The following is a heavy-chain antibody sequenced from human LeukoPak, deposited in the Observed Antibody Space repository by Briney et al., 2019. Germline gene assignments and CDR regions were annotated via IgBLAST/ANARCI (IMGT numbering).Heavy chain of an antibody. D-gene: IGHD3-22*01. Sequence: SDTLSLTCTVSGGSISSGGYYWSWIRQHPGKGLEWIGYIYYSGSTYYNPSLKSRVTISVDTSKNQFSLKLSSVTAADAAVYYCARGGSDYDSSGGNWYDPWGQGTLVTVSS. V-gene: IGHV4-31*03. CDR2: IYYSGST. J-gene: IGHJ5*02. CDR3: ARGGSDYDSSGGNWYDP. CDR1: GGSISSGGYY.